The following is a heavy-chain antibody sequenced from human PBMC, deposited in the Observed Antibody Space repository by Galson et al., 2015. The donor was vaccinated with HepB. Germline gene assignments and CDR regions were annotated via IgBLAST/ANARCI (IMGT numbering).Heavy chain of an antibody. CDR3: TSLKWTRVVYFDY. D-gene: IGHD1-26*01. Sequence: SLRLSCAASGFIFGDYGMSWVRQAPGKGLQWVGFIRSQAYGGTTEYAASVKGRFTISRDDSKSIAYLQMNSLKTEDTAVYYCTSLKWTRVVYFDYWGQGTLVTVSS. J-gene: IGHJ4*02. CDR2: IRSQAYGGTT. V-gene: IGHV3-49*04. CDR1: GFIFGDYG.